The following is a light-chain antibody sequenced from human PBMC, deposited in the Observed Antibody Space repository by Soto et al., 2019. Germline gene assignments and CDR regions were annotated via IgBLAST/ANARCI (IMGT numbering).Light chain of an antibody. Sequence: DIQMTQSPSILSASVGDRVTITCRASQSVNRWLAWYQQKPGQAPKLLIYLASSLEVGVPSRFSGSGSGTEFTLAISSLQPDDSATYYCQQYNSYSWTFGQGTKVELK. CDR1: QSVNRW. J-gene: IGKJ1*01. CDR2: LAS. CDR3: QQYNSYSWT. V-gene: IGKV1-5*03.